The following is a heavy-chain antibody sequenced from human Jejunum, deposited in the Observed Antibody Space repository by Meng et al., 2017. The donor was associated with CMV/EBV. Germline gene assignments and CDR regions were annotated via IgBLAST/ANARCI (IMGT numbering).Heavy chain of an antibody. CDR2: IYWDDDK. CDR3: VHRKDYSGNWNGGSADF. D-gene: IGHD1-1*01. CDR1: SLTSSPVG. Sequence: SLTSSPVGVGWIRQPTGKALEWLAFIYWDDDKRYNPSLKNRLTITKDAPKNQVALTVTNMDPADTATYYCVHRKDYSGNWNGGSADFWGQGALVTVSS. J-gene: IGHJ4*02. V-gene: IGHV2-5*02.